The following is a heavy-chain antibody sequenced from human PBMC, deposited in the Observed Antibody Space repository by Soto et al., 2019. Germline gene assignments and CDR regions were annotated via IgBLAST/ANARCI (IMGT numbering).Heavy chain of an antibody. J-gene: IGHJ4*02. CDR3: ARYIAASGTYYFDY. CDR2: MYHSGSA. D-gene: IGHD6-13*01. V-gene: IGHV4-39*07. CDR1: GASISSRSFL. Sequence: SETLSLTCSVSGASISSRSFLWAWIRQSPGKGLEWIGSMYHSGSANYNPSLKSRVTISVDNSKNQFSLKLSSVTAADTAVYYCARYIAASGTYYFDYWGQGTLVTVSS.